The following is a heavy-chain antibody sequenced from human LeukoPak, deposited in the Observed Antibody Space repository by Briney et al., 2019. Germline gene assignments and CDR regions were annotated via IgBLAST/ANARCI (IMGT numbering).Heavy chain of an antibody. CDR2: TYYSGST. J-gene: IGHJ5*02. D-gene: IGHD6-6*01. CDR3: ARLHSSSPGWFDP. V-gene: IGHV4-59*12. Sequence: KASETQSLTCTVSGGSISSYYWSWIRQPPGKGLEWIGYTYYSGSTNYNPSLKSRVTISVDTSKNQFSLKLSSVTAADTAVYYCARLHSSSPGWFDPWGQGTLVTVSS. CDR1: GGSISSYY.